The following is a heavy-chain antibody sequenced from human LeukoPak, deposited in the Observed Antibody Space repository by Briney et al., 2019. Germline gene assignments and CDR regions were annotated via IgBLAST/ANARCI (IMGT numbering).Heavy chain of an antibody. Sequence: SVKVSCKASGGTFSSYAISWVRQAPGEGLEWMGGIIPIFGTANYAQKFQGRVTITADESTSTAYMELSSLRSEDTAVYYCASSPVAGTHWYFDLWGRGTLVTVSS. CDR2: IIPIFGTA. V-gene: IGHV1-69*01. CDR3: ASSPVAGTHWYFDL. CDR1: GGTFSSYA. J-gene: IGHJ2*01. D-gene: IGHD6-19*01.